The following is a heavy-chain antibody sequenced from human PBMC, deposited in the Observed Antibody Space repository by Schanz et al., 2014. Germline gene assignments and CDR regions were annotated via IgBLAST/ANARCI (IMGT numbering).Heavy chain of an antibody. CDR3: AKDPHKDYGGKPQAFDI. D-gene: IGHD4-17*01. J-gene: IGHJ3*02. CDR1: GFTFSSYG. CDR2: IWYDGNNK. V-gene: IGHV3-33*06. Sequence: QVQLVESGGGVVQPGRSLRLSCAASGFTFSSYGMHWVRQAPGKGLEWEAVIWYDGNNKFYADSVKGRFTISRDNSKNTLYLQMNSLRAEDTALYFCAKDPHKDYGGKPQAFDIWGQGTMVTVSS.